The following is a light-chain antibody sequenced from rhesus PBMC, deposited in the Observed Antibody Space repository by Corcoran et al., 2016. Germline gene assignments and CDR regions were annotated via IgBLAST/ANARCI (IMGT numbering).Light chain of an antibody. CDR2: DAS. CDR1: QGISSY. J-gene: IGKJ2*01. V-gene: IGKV1-28*03. Sequence: DIQMTQSPSSLSASVGDTVTITCRASQGISSYLNWFQQKPGKAPKLLIYDASNLESGVPSRFSGNGSGTDFTLPISSLQPEDFAAYYCLQHNSYPYSFGQGTKVEIK. CDR3: LQHNSYPYS.